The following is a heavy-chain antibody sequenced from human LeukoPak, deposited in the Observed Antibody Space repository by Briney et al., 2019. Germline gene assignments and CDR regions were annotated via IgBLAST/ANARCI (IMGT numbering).Heavy chain of an antibody. CDR2: IHYTGST. Sequence: SETLSLTCTVSGASISSSGYYWGWIRQPPGKGLEWIGSIHYTGSTYCNPSLKSRVTISVDTSKNQFSLKLTSVTAADTAIYYCASGTLTRNAFDIWGQGTMVTVSS. CDR1: GASISSSGYY. J-gene: IGHJ3*02. CDR3: ASGTLTRNAFDI. V-gene: IGHV4-39*01. D-gene: IGHD3-9*01.